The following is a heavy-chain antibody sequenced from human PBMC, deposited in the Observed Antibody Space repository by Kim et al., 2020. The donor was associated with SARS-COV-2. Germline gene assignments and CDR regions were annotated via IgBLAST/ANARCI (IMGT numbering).Heavy chain of an antibody. Sequence: GGSLRLSCAASGFTVSSNYMSWVRQAPGKGLEWVSVIYSGGSTYYADSVKGRFTISRDNSKNTLYLQMNSLRAEDTAVYYCARGEPDAYGMDVWGQGTTVTVSS. J-gene: IGHJ6*02. CDR2: IYSGGST. CDR1: GFTVSSNY. CDR3: ARGEPDAYGMDV. V-gene: IGHV3-53*01. D-gene: IGHD1-1*01.